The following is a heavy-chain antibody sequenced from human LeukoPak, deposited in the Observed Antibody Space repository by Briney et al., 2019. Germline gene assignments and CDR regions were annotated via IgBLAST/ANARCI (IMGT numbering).Heavy chain of an antibody. CDR1: GGSISSSSYY. J-gene: IGHJ4*02. CDR3: GRQPQTYMYSSSWFTNPFDN. V-gene: IGHV4-39*01. Sequence: PSETLSLTCTVSGGSISSSSYYWGWIRQPPGKGPEWIGSIYYSGSTYYNPSLKNRVTISLDTSKNHFSLKLNSVTATDTAVYYCGRQPQTYMYSSSWFTNPFDNWGQGTLVTVSS. CDR2: IYYSGST. D-gene: IGHD2-2*01.